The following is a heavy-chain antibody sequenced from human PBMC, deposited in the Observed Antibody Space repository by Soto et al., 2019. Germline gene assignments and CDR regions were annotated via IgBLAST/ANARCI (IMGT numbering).Heavy chain of an antibody. CDR3: ARGRRYYYDSSGPGGAFDI. CDR1: GGSISSYY. D-gene: IGHD3-22*01. CDR2: IYYSGST. V-gene: IGHV4-59*01. Sequence: PSETLSLTCTVSGGSISSYYWSWIRQPPGKGLEWIGYIYYSGSTNYNPSLKSRVTISVDTSKNQFSLKLSSVTAADTAVNYCARGRRYYYDSSGPGGAFDIWGKGTMVTVSS. J-gene: IGHJ3*02.